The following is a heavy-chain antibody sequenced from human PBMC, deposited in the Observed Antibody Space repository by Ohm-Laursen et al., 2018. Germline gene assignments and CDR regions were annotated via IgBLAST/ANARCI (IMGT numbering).Heavy chain of an antibody. CDR3: ATFMTSRWVVFDV. Sequence: SDTLSLTCTVSGGSMNNYFWTWIRQPAGKGLEWIGRLSSSGSSNYNPSLKSRVTMSVDTSKNQFSLSLRSVTAADTAVYYCATFMTSRWVVFDVWGQGTMVTVSS. CDR1: GGSMNNYF. V-gene: IGHV4-4*07. CDR2: LSSSGSS. D-gene: IGHD4-23*01. J-gene: IGHJ3*01.